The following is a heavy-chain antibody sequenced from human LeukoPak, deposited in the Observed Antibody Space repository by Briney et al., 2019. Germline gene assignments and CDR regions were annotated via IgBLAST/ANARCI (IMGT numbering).Heavy chain of an antibody. Sequence: ASVNVSCKPSGYTFTSNGISWVRHAPGQGLEWMGWITTYNGNTKYAQKFQGRVTVTTDTFTSTAYMELRSLRSDDTAVYYCAKGPSIAAAGGYYYGMDVWGQGTTVTVSS. CDR2: ITTYNGNT. CDR3: AKGPSIAAAGGYYYGMDV. V-gene: IGHV1-18*01. CDR1: GYTFTSNG. D-gene: IGHD6-13*01. J-gene: IGHJ6*02.